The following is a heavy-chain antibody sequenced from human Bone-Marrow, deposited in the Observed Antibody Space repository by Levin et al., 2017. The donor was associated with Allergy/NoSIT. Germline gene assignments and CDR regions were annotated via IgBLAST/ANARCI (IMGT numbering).Heavy chain of an antibody. J-gene: IGHJ6*02. V-gene: IGHV3-33*01. CDR3: ARGGRYFDHYGMDV. CDR2: IYYDGSDE. Sequence: PGGSLRLSCAASGFTFSSYLMHWVRQAPGKGLEWVALIYYDGSDEYYADSVKGRFTISRDNSKNTLYLQMNSLRAEDTAVYFCARGGRYFDHYGMDVWGQGTTVTVSS. CDR1: GFTFSSYL. D-gene: IGHD3-9*01.